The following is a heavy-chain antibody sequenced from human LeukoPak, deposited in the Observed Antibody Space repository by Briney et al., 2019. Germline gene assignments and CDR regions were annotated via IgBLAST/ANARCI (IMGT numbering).Heavy chain of an antibody. D-gene: IGHD6-19*01. Sequence: SETLSLTCTVSGGSISSYYWSWIRQPPGKGLEWIGYIYYSGSTNYNPSLKSRVTISVDTSKNQFSLKLSSVTAADTAVYYCARDRVTIAVAGSWFDPWGQGTLVTVSS. CDR1: GGSISSYY. V-gene: IGHV4-59*01. CDR3: ARDRVTIAVAGSWFDP. CDR2: IYYSGST. J-gene: IGHJ5*02.